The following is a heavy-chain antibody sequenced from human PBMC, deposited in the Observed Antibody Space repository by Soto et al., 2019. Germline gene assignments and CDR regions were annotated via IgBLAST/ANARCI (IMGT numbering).Heavy chain of an antibody. Sequence: QVQLVQSGAEVKKPGSSVKVSCKASGGTFSSYTFSWVRQAPGQGLEWMGRIIPLLGIANYAEKFQGRVTSTADKSRSTAYMELSGLRYGDTAVYYCAHTFMLTLGGYYFDYWGQGALVTVSS. CDR3: AHTFMLTLGGYYFDY. CDR2: IIPLLGIA. D-gene: IGHD3-16*01. CDR1: GGTFSSYT. V-gene: IGHV1-69*02. J-gene: IGHJ4*02.